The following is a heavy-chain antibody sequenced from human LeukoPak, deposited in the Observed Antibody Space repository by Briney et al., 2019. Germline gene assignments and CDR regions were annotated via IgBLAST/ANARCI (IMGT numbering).Heavy chain of an antibody. CDR1: GFAFSSYA. CDR3: ANDYRSGSSHDF. V-gene: IGHV3-23*01. J-gene: IGHJ4*02. CDR2: ISRRDDYT. Sequence: GESLKISCAASGFAFSSYAMSWVRPPPGKGLEWVSVISRRDDYTYYADSVKGRFTISRDNSKNTLYLQMNTLRAEDTAVYYCANDYRSGSSHDFWGQGTLVTVSS. D-gene: IGHD3-10*01.